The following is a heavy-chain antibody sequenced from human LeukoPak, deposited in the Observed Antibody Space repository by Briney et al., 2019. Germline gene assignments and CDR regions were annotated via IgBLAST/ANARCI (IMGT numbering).Heavy chain of an antibody. CDR2: INPNSGGT. D-gene: IGHD4-17*01. Sequence: ASVKVSCKASGYTFTGYYMHWVRQAPGQGLEWMGWINPNSGGTNYAQKFQGRVTMTRDTSISTAYMELSRLRSDDTAVYYCARATTVTTKFDYWGQGTLVTVSS. J-gene: IGHJ4*02. V-gene: IGHV1-2*02. CDR3: ARATTVTTKFDY. CDR1: GYTFTGYY.